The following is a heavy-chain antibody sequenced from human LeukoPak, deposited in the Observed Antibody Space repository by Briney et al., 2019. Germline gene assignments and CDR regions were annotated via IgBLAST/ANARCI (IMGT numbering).Heavy chain of an antibody. V-gene: IGHV3-48*03. CDR2: ISSSGSTI. D-gene: IGHD4-17*01. CDR3: AKRIMTTMTDLVVFDY. Sequence: GGSLRLSCAASGFTFSSYEMNWVRQAPGKGLEWVSYISSSGSTIYYADSVKGRFTISRDNAKNSLYLQMNSLRAEDTAVYYCAKRIMTTMTDLVVFDYWGQGTLVTVSS. J-gene: IGHJ4*02. CDR1: GFTFSSYE.